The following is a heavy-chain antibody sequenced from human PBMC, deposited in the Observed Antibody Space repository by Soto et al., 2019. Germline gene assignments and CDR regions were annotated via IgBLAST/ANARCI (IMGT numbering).Heavy chain of an antibody. CDR1: GYTFTSYG. CDR2: INPYNGNT. V-gene: IGHV1-18*01. J-gene: IGHJ4*02. D-gene: IGHD3-10*01. Sequence: QVQLVQSGAEVKKPGASVKVSCKASGYTFTSYGISWVRQAPGQGLEWMGWINPYNGNTNYAQKLQGRVTMTTDTHTTTAYMELRSLGSDGQAVYYCARDWLGIDYWGQGTLVTVSS. CDR3: ARDWLGIDY.